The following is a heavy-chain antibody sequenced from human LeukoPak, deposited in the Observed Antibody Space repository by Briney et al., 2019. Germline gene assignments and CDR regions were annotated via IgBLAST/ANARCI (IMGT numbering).Heavy chain of an antibody. V-gene: IGHV4-39*07. J-gene: IGHJ3*02. D-gene: IGHD5-18*01. CDR1: GGSISNSSYY. CDR3: ARDGLWIQNTFDI. CDR2: ISYSGST. Sequence: SETLSLTCTISGGSISNSSYYWGWIRQPPGKGLEWIGRISYSGSTYYNLSLKSRVTLSVDTSKNQFSLKLNSVTAADTAVYFCARDGLWIQNTFDIWGQGTMVTVSS.